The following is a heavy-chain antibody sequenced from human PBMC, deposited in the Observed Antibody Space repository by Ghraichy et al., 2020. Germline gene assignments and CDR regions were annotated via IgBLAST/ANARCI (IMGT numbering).Heavy chain of an antibody. J-gene: IGHJ6*02. CDR3: ASGVTVTDGMDV. D-gene: IGHD4-11*01. Sequence: GGSLRLSCAASGFTFSSYSMNWVRQAPGKGLEWVSSISSSSSYIYYADSVKGRFTISRDNAKNSLYLQMNSLRAEDTAVYYCASGVTVTDGMDVWGQGTTVTVSS. CDR2: ISSSSSYI. V-gene: IGHV3-21*01. CDR1: GFTFSSYS.